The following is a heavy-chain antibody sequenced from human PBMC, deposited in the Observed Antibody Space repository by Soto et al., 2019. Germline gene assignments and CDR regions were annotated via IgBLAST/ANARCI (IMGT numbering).Heavy chain of an antibody. CDR2: ISTDGSST. Sequence: VQLVESGGGLVQPGGSLRLSCAATGFTFSTYWMHWGRQGPGKGLGWVSRISTDGSSTTYADSVKGRFTISRDNAKNTLYLQMNSLRAEDTAVYYCARATGSNHPFDYWGQGSLVTVSS. V-gene: IGHV3-74*01. D-gene: IGHD2-2*01. J-gene: IGHJ4*02. CDR3: ARATGSNHPFDY. CDR1: GFTFSTYW.